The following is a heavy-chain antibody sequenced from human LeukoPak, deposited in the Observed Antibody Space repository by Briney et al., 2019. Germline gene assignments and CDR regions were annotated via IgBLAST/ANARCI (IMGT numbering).Heavy chain of an antibody. J-gene: IGHJ5*02. CDR1: GDSISQSNYY. CDR2: IYSSGST. V-gene: IGHV4-39*02. D-gene: IGHD3-10*01. CDR3: ARDFAYYYGSGTFYPMNS. Sequence: SETLSLTCTVSGDSISQSNYYWGWLRQPPGKALEWLGSIYSSGSTYYDPPLKSRITVSADMSKNQFSLRVTSVTAADTAVYYCARDFAYYYGSGTFYPMNSWAQGTLVIVSS.